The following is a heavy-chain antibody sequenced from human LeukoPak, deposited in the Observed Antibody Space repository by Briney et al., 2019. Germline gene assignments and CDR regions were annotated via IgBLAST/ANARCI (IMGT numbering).Heavy chain of an antibody. V-gene: IGHV3-43*02. CDR2: ISGDGGST. CDR3: AKGLMGSGYCNWFDP. CDR1: GFTFDDYA. D-gene: IGHD3-3*01. Sequence: PGGSLRLSCAASGFTFDDYAMHWVRQTPGKGLEWVSLISGDGGSTYYADSVKGRFTISRDNSKNSLYLQMNSLRTEDTAFYYCAKGLMGSGYCNWFDPWGQGTLVIVSS. J-gene: IGHJ5*02.